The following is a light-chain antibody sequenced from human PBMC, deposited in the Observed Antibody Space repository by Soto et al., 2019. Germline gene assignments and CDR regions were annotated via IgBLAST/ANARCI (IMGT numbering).Light chain of an antibody. CDR3: QHYNSYSEA. Sequence: DIQMTQSPSSLSASVGDRVTITCRASQSIRSDLNWYQHKPGKAPKLLIYATSTLESGVPSRFSGSGSGTEFTLTISSLQPDDFATYYCQHYNSYSEAFGQGTKV. V-gene: IGKV1-5*01. J-gene: IGKJ1*01. CDR1: QSIRSD. CDR2: ATS.